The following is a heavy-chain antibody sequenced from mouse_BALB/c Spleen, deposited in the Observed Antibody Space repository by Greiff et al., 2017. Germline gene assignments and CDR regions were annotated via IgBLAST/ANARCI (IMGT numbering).Heavy chain of an antibody. CDR1: GYTFTSYW. V-gene: IGHV1-87*01. D-gene: IGHD1-2*01. CDR3: AIHYYGYAMDY. J-gene: IGHJ4*01. CDR2: IYPGDGDT. Sequence: QVQLQQSGAELARPGASVKLSCKASGYTFTSYWMQWVKQRPGQGLEWIGAIYPGDGDTRYTQKFKGKATLTADKSSSTAYMQLSSLASEDSAVYYCAIHYYGYAMDYWGQGTSVTVSS.